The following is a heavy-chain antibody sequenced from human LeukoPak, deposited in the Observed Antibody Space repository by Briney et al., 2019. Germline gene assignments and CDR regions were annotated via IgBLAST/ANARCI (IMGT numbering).Heavy chain of an antibody. D-gene: IGHD6-19*01. Sequence: SETLSLTCTVSGGSISSSSYYWGWIRQPPGKGLEWIGSIYYSGSTYYNPSLKSRVTMSLDTSKNQVSLKLNSVTAADTAVYYCARVEKGWSPSYFDYWGQGTLVTVSS. CDR2: IYYSGST. CDR1: GGSISSSSYY. J-gene: IGHJ4*02. CDR3: ARVEKGWSPSYFDY. V-gene: IGHV4-39*07.